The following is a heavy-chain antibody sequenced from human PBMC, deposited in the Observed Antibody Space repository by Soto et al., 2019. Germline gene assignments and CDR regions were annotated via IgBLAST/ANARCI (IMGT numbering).Heavy chain of an antibody. Sequence: QITLKESGPTLVKPTQTLTLTCTFSGFSLSTSGVGVGWIRQPPGKALEWLALIYWVNDKRYSPSLQSRLTITKDTSKNQVVLTMSNMDPVDTATYYCVHSRCGGDCLQSYPSHYYYGMDVWGQGTTVTVSS. CDR3: VHSRCGGDCLQSYPSHYYYGMDV. J-gene: IGHJ6*02. V-gene: IGHV2-5*02. D-gene: IGHD2-21*02. CDR2: IYWVNDK. CDR1: GFSLSTSGVG.